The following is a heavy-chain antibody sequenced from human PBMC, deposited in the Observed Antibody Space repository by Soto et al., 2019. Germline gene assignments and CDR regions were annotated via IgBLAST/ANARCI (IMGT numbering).Heavy chain of an antibody. CDR1: GGSFSGYY. Sequence: PSETLSLTCAVYGGSFSGYYWSWIRQPPGKGLEWIGEINHSGSTNYNPSLKSRVTISVDTSKNQFSLKLSSVTAADTAVYYCARAPRIAAAGIWLFDPWGQGTLVTVSS. D-gene: IGHD6-13*01. V-gene: IGHV4-34*01. J-gene: IGHJ5*02. CDR2: INHSGST. CDR3: ARAPRIAAAGIWLFDP.